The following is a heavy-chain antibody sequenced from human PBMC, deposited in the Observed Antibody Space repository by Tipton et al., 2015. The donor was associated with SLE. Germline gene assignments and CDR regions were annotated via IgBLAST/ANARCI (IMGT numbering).Heavy chain of an antibody. CDR1: GGSISSHY. Sequence: TLSLTCTVSGGSISSHYWSWIRQPPGKGLEWIGYIYTSGSTNYNPSLKSRVTISVDTSKNQFSLKLSSVTAADTAVYYCASCIAAAGTGFDYWGQGTLVTVSS. V-gene: IGHV4-4*09. CDR2: IYTSGST. CDR3: ASCIAAAGTGFDY. D-gene: IGHD6-13*01. J-gene: IGHJ4*02.